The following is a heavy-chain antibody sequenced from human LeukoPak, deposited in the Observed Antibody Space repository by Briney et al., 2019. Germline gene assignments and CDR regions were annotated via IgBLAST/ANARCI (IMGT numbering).Heavy chain of an antibody. Sequence: GESLKISCKTSGFNFTIFWIGWVRRRPGKGLEWMGIIFPRDSDTRYSPSFQGQVTISVDKSTSTAYLQWSSLKASDTAVYYCARQSVLATDYWGQGTLVTVSS. D-gene: IGHD5-24*01. CDR2: IFPRDSDT. J-gene: IGHJ4*02. CDR3: ARQSVLATDY. V-gene: IGHV5-51*01. CDR1: GFNFTIFW.